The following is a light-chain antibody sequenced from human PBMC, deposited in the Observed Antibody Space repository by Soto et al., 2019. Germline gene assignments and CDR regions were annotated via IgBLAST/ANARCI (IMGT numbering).Light chain of an antibody. Sequence: QSVLTQSPSASGTPGQRVTISCSGSRSNIGRNFVYWYHHVPGTAPRLLIQRNNDRPPGVPHRFSGCKYGTSVSLAISGLRSDDEDAYYCAAWDDTLDAQVFGGGTKLTVL. CDR1: RSNIGRNF. CDR3: AAWDDTLDAQV. V-gene: IGLV1-47*01. CDR2: RNN. J-gene: IGLJ3*02.